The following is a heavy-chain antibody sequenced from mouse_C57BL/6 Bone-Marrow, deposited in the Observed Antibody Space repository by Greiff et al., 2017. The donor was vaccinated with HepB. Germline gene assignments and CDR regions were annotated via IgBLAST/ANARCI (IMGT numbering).Heavy chain of an antibody. CDR2: ISDGGSYT. V-gene: IGHV5-4*01. J-gene: IGHJ2*01. Sequence: EVMLVESGGGLVKPGGSLKLSCAASGFTFSSYAMSWVRQTPEKRLEWVATISDGGSYTYYSDNVKGRFTISRDNAKNNLYLQMSHLKSEDTAMYYCARDVYDYWGQGTTLTVSS. CDR1: GFTFSSYA. CDR3: ARDVYDY.